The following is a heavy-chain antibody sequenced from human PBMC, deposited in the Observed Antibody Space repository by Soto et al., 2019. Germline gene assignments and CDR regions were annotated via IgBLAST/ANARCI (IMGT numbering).Heavy chain of an antibody. Sequence: EVQLLESGGGLVQPGGSLRLSCAASGFTFSSYAMSWVRQAPGKGLEWVSAISGSGGSTYYADSVKGRFTISRDNSKNTLYLQMNSLRAEDTAVYYCAKFPDPMVRGVMSDYYYYMDVWGKGTTVTVSS. J-gene: IGHJ6*03. CDR3: AKFPDPMVRGVMSDYYYYMDV. CDR2: ISGSGGST. D-gene: IGHD3-10*01. CDR1: GFTFSSYA. V-gene: IGHV3-23*01.